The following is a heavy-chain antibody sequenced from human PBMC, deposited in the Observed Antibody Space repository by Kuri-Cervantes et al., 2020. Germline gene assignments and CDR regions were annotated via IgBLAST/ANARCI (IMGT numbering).Heavy chain of an antibody. D-gene: IGHD3-10*01. J-gene: IGHJ6*02. V-gene: IGHV3-30-3*01. CDR3: ARDEAPVLLWFGSPGDV. CDR1: GFTFSSYA. CDR2: ISYDGSNK. Sequence: GGSLRLSCAASGFTFSSYAMHWVRQAPGKGLEWVAVISYDGSNKYYADSVKGRFTISRDNSKNTLSLQMNSLRTEDTAVYYCARDEAPVLLWFGSPGDVWGQGTTVTVSS.